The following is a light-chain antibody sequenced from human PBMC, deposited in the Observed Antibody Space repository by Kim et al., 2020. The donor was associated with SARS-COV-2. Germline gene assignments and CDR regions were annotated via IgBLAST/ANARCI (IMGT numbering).Light chain of an antibody. J-gene: IGKJ2*01. CDR1: RSVTNK. CDR2: GAS. CDR3: QQYNNWPPTT. V-gene: IGKV3-15*01. Sequence: SPGERATLACRTSRSVTNKLAWYQQKPGQPPRLLIYGASTRATGVPDRFSGSGSGTEFTLTISSLQSEDFAVYYCQQYNNWPPTTFGQGTKLEI.